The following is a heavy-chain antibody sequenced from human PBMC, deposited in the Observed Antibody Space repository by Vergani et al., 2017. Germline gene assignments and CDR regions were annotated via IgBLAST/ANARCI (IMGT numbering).Heavy chain of an antibody. CDR2: ISSSSSYI. Sequence: VQLVESGGGVVQPGRSLRLSCAASGFTFSSYSMNWVRQAPGKGLEWVSSISSSSSYIYYADSVKGRFTISRDNAKKSLYLRMNSLRAEDTAVYYCAREGRKYQLRALSEENYYYYYMDVWGKGTTVTVSS. D-gene: IGHD2-2*01. J-gene: IGHJ6*03. V-gene: IGHV3-21*01. CDR3: AREGRKYQLRALSEENYYYYYMDV. CDR1: GFTFSSYS.